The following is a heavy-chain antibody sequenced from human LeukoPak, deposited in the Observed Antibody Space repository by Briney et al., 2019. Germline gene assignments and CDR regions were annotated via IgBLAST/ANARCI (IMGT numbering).Heavy chain of an antibody. CDR2: IYNSGST. CDR3: ARKQSSGYYVKRKRFYY. Sequence: PSETLSLTCSVSGGSISSYYWSWIRQPPGKGLEWIGYIYNSGSTNYNPSLKSRVTISVDTSKNQLSLKLSSVTAADTAVYYCARKQSSGYYVKRKRFYYWGQGTLVTVSS. D-gene: IGHD3-22*01. J-gene: IGHJ4*02. V-gene: IGHV4-59*01. CDR1: GGSISSYY.